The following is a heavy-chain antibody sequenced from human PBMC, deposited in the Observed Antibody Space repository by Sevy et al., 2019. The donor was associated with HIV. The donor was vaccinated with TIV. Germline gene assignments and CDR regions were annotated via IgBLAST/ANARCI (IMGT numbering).Heavy chain of an antibody. CDR3: TKDQGESSGYYPLGAFDI. V-gene: IGHV3-23*01. Sequence: GGSLRLSCAASGFTFRNYAMNWVRQGPGKGLEWVSTISGSGKSTYYAHSVKGRFTFSIDNSKNTLYLQMNSLRAEDTAVYYCTKDQGESSGYYPLGAFDIWGQGTMVTVSS. J-gene: IGHJ3*02. CDR1: GFTFRNYA. D-gene: IGHD3-22*01. CDR2: ISGSGKST.